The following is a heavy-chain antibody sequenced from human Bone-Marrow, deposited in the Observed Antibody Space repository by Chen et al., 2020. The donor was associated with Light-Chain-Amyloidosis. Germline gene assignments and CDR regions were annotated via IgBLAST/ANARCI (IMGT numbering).Heavy chain of an antibody. Sequence: QVQLVQSGAEVKKPGASVKVSCKASGYTFTSYDINWVRQATGQGLEWMGWMNPNRGNTGYAQKFQGRVTMTRNTSISTAYIELSSLRSEDTAVYYCARARGTGIAARRPLYYYYYGMDVWGQGTTVTVSS. CDR1: GYTFTSYD. CDR3: ARARGTGIAARRPLYYYYYGMDV. V-gene: IGHV1-8*01. J-gene: IGHJ6*02. D-gene: IGHD6-6*01. CDR2: MNPNRGNT.